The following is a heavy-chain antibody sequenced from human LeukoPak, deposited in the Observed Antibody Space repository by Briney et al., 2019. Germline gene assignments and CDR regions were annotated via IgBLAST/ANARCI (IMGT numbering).Heavy chain of an antibody. J-gene: IGHJ5*02. Sequence: SETLSLTCAVYGGSFSGYYWSWIRQPPGKGLEWIGEINHSGSTNYNPSLKSRVTISVDTSKNQFSLKLSSVTAADTAAYYCARGGRTIFGVVITSSNWFDPWGQGTLVTVSS. D-gene: IGHD3-3*01. CDR1: GGSFSGYY. CDR2: INHSGST. V-gene: IGHV4-34*01. CDR3: ARGGRTIFGVVITSSNWFDP.